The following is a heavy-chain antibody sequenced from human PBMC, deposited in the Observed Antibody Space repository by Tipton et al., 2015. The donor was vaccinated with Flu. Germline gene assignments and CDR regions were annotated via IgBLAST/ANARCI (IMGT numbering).Heavy chain of an antibody. V-gene: IGHV3-66*01. CDR3: GRRYYAMGV. Sequence: SLRLSCAASGFTVSSFHMTWVRQAPGKGLEWVSVIYSGGSTYYADSVQGRFTISRDNSKNTLYLHMNSLRAEDTAVYYCGRRYYAMGVWGHGTTVTVAS. CDR1: GFTVSSFH. J-gene: IGHJ6*02. CDR2: IYSGGST.